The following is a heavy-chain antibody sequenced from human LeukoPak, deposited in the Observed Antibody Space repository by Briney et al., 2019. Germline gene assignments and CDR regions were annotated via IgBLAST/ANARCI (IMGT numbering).Heavy chain of an antibody. V-gene: IGHV3-23*01. CDR1: GFAFNIYA. Sequence: GGSLRLSCAASGFAFNIYAMSWVRQAPGKGLEWVSAISGSGGSTYYADSVKGRFTISRDNSKNTLYLQMNSLRAEDTAVYYCARAVIAAAGFDYWGQGTLVTVSS. J-gene: IGHJ4*02. D-gene: IGHD6-13*01. CDR3: ARAVIAAAGFDY. CDR2: ISGSGGST.